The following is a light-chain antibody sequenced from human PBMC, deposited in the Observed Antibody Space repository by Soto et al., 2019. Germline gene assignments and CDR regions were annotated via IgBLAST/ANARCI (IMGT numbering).Light chain of an antibody. J-gene: IGLJ2*01. Sequence: QLVLTQSPSASASLGASVKLTCTLSSGHSSYAIAWHQQQPEKGPRYLMKVNNDGSHNKGDGIPARFSGSSSGAERYLTISSLQSEDEADYYCQTWGTGFSVVFGGGTKVTVL. CDR3: QTWGTGFSVV. CDR2: VNNDGSH. V-gene: IGLV4-69*01. CDR1: SGHSSYA.